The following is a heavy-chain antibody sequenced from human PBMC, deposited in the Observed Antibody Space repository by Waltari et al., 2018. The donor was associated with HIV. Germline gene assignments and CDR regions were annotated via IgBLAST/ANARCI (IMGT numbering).Heavy chain of an antibody. D-gene: IGHD2-2*01. Sequence: QLHLQESGPGLVKPSETLALTCTVSGGSITRNDCYWAWIRQPPGKGLEWIGLMYNSGTTDYNPSLKSRVSMSRDTSKNRFSLRLHSVTAADTAIYYCARRGDGFNQHARLDHWGPGTLVTVSS. CDR3: ARRGDGFNQHARLDH. CDR1: GGSITRNDCY. V-gene: IGHV4-39*01. J-gene: IGHJ4*02. CDR2: MYNSGTT.